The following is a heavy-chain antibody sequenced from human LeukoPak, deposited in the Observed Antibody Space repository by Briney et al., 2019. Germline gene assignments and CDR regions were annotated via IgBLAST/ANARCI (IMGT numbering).Heavy chain of an antibody. V-gene: IGHV3-23*01. CDR2: IGGSGSGYST. J-gene: IGHJ4*02. CDR1: GFTFSIYA. D-gene: IGHD6-19*01. Sequence: TGGSLRLSCAASGFTFSIYAMSWVRQAPGKGLEWVSSIGGSGSGYSTYYADSVKGRFTISRDTSKNTLYLQMNSLRAEDTAVYYCAKEQWLGKMNYFDYWGQGTLVTVSS. CDR3: AKEQWLGKMNYFDY.